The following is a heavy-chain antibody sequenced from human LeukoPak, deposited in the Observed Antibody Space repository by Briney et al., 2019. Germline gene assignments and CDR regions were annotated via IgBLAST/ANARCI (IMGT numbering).Heavy chain of an antibody. V-gene: IGHV3-53*01. Sequence: GGSLRLSCASSGLDVSSTYMSRIRQAPGKGLEWVSTAFVGGDTYYAASVKGRFTLSKDSSRNTMFLQMHGLRPEDTAVYYCARDQLDHWGQGTLVAVSP. J-gene: IGHJ4*02. CDR1: GLDVSSTY. CDR2: AFVGGDT. CDR3: ARDQLDH. D-gene: IGHD5-24*01.